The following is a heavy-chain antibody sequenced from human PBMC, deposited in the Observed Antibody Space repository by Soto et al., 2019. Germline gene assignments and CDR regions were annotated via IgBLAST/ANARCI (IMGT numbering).Heavy chain of an antibody. CDR1: GFTFSSYW. CDR3: ASFEVVVVAATNWFDP. Sequence: GGSLRLSCAASGFTFSSYWMSWVRQAPGKGLEWVANIKQDGSEKYYVDSVKGRFTISRDNAKNSLYLQMNSLRAEDTAVYYCASFEVVVVAATNWFDPWGQGTLVTVSS. J-gene: IGHJ5*02. V-gene: IGHV3-7*01. CDR2: IKQDGSEK. D-gene: IGHD2-15*01.